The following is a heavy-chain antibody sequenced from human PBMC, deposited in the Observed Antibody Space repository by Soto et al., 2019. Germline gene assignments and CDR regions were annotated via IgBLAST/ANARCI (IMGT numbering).Heavy chain of an antibody. V-gene: IGHV1-69*01. Sequence: QVQLVQSGSEVKKPGSSVKVSCKDSGGTFGSFAISWVRQAPGQGLEWMGGIIPIFGTSVYTQRFKGRIAITADESTGTAYMEVSGLRAEDTAVYYCGRGIAVPMDYYYGMDVWGQGTTVTVSS. J-gene: IGHJ6*02. CDR1: GGTFGSFA. CDR2: IIPIFGTS. CDR3: GRGIAVPMDYYYGMDV. D-gene: IGHD3-16*02.